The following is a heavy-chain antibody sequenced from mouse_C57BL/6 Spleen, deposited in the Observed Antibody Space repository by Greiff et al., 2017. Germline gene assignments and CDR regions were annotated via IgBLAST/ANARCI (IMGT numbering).Heavy chain of an antibody. CDR1: GYTFTSYC. CDR3: SRGGGYYFNYFDY. Sequence: QVQLQQPGAELVKPGASVKMSCKASGYTFTSYCITWVKQRHGQGLEWIGDIYPGSGGTNYNEKFTSKATLTVDTSSSTAYMQLSSLTSDDSAVYYCSRGGGYYFNYFDYWGQGTTLTASS. CDR2: IYPGSGGT. J-gene: IGHJ2*01. V-gene: IGHV1-55*01. D-gene: IGHD2-1*01.